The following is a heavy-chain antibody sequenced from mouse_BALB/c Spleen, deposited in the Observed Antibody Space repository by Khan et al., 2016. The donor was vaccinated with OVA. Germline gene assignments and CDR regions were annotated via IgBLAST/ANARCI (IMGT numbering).Heavy chain of an antibody. CDR3: TRGEYDGDY. Sequence: LQQPGSELVRPGASVKLSCKASGYSFTSYWMHWVKQRPGQGLEWIGNIYPGSGSTNYDEKFKSKATLTVDTSSSTAYMQLSSLTSEDSAVYYCTRGEYDGDYWGQGTTLTASS. D-gene: IGHD2-14*01. V-gene: IGHV1S22*01. J-gene: IGHJ2*01. CDR1: GYSFTSYW. CDR2: IYPGSGST.